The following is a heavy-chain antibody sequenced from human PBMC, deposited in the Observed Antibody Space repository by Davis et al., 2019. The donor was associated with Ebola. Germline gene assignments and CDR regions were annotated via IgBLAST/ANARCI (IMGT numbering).Heavy chain of an antibody. CDR1: GYTFTSYD. CDR2: MNPNSGNT. D-gene: IGHD6-19*01. J-gene: IGHJ5*02. CDR3: ARDSEEQWVGHLGWFDP. V-gene: IGHV1-8*01. Sequence: AASVKVSCKASGYTFTSYDINWVRQATGQGLEWMGWMNPNSGNTGYAQKFQGRVTMTRNTSISTAYMELSSLRSEDTAVYYCARDSEEQWVGHLGWFDPWGQGTLVTVSS.